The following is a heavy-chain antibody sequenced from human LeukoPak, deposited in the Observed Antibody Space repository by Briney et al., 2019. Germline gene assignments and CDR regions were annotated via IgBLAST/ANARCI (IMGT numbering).Heavy chain of an antibody. CDR3: ARDLGYDFWSGYYS. CDR1: GYTFTSYG. CDR2: ISAYNGNT. J-gene: IGHJ4*02. D-gene: IGHD3-3*01. Sequence: ASVQVSCKASGYTFTSYGISWVRQAPGQGLEWMGWISAYNGNTIYAQKVQGRVTMTTDTSTSTAYMELRNLRSDDTAVYYCARDLGYDFWSGYYSWGQGTLVTVSS. V-gene: IGHV1-18*01.